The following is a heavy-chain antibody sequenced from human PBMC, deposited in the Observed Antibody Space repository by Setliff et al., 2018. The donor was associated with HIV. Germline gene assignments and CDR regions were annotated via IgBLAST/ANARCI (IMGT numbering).Heavy chain of an antibody. CDR1: GYSFTGYW. J-gene: IGHJ3*02. CDR2: IYPGDSHT. CDR3: ARHRHTAAGTLDAFDI. V-gene: IGHV5-51*01. D-gene: IGHD6-13*01. Sequence: GESLKISCKGSGYSFTGYWIAWVRQMPGKGLEWMGIIYPGDSHTRYSPSFQGQVTVSADKSISTAYLQWSTLKASDTAIYYCARHRHTAAGTLDAFDIWGQGTVVTVSS.